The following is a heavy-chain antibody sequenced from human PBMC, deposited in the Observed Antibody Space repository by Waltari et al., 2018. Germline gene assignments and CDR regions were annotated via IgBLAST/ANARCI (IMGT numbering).Heavy chain of an antibody. CDR1: GYTFINYE. D-gene: IGHD3-3*01. Sequence: QVQLVQSGAEVLRPGASVKVSCPASGYTFINYEINWVRKAAGQGLEWMGWVNPNRGATAYARKCQGRITMTWDTSISTAYMELSNLRSDDTAVLYCARGRDVFANFDYNWFDPWGQGTLVTVSS. V-gene: IGHV1-8*02. CDR2: VNPNRGAT. J-gene: IGHJ5*02. CDR3: ARGRDVFANFDYNWFDP.